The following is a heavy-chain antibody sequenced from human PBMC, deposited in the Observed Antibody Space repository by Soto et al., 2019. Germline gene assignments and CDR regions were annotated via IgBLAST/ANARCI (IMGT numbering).Heavy chain of an antibody. J-gene: IGHJ4*02. CDR1: GFTFSNAW. D-gene: IGHD3-10*01. CDR2: IKSKTDGGTT. CDR3: TTDLPRGYYGSGSYFDY. Sequence: GGSLRLSCAASGFTFSNAWMSWVRQAPGKGLEWVGRIKSKTDGGTTDYAAPVKGRFTISRDDSKNTLYLQMNSLKTEDTAVYYCTTDLPRGYYGSGSYFDYWGQGTLVTVSS. V-gene: IGHV3-15*01.